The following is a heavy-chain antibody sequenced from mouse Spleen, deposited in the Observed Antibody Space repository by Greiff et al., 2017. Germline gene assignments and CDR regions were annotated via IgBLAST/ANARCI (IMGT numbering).Heavy chain of an antibody. V-gene: IGHV1-54*01. D-gene: IGHD1-1*02. CDR1: GYAFTNYL. J-gene: IGHJ4*01. CDR3: ALWPPYAMDY. CDR2: INPGSGGT. Sequence: VQLQESGAELVRPGTSVKVSCKASGYAFTNYLIEWVKQRPGQGLEWIGVINPGSGGTNYNEKFKGKATLTADKSSSTAYMQLSSLTSEDSAVYFCALWPPYAMDYWGQGTSVTVSS.